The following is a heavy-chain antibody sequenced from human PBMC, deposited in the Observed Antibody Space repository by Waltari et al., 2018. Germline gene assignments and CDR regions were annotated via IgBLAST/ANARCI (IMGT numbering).Heavy chain of an antibody. J-gene: IGHJ4*02. Sequence: QVQLVQSGAEVKKPGASVKVSCKASGYTFTSYYMHWVRQAPGQGLEWMGMINPRGGSTSYAQKFQGRVTMTRDTATSTGYMELSSLRAEDTAVYYCARDVDYYDSSGYYHYGYWGQGTLVTVSS. D-gene: IGHD3-22*01. CDR1: GYTFTSYY. CDR3: ARDVDYYDSSGYYHYGY. V-gene: IGHV1-46*01. CDR2: INPRGGST.